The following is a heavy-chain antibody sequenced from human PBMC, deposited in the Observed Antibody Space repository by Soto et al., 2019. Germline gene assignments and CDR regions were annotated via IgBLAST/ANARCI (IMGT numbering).Heavy chain of an antibody. CDR2: INAGNGNT. J-gene: IGHJ2*01. V-gene: IGHV1-3*05. Sequence: QVQLVQSGAEEKKPGASVKVSCKASGYTFSTYAMHWVRQAPGQRLEWMGWINAGNGNTKYSQKFQGRVTITRDTSASTAYMELSSLGAEDTAVYYCARATSWWYFDLWGRGTLVTVSS. CDR1: GYTFSTYA. CDR3: ARATSWWYFDL.